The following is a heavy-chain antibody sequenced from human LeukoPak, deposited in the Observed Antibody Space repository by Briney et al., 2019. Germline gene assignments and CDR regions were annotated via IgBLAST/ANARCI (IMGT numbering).Heavy chain of an antibody. J-gene: IGHJ4*02. CDR1: GFTVSSNY. CDR3: ASSYSSGWWPVFDY. Sequence: GGSLRLSCAASGFTVSSNYMSWVRQAPGKGLEWVAVIYSGGSKYYAASVKDRFTISRDNSKDTLYLQMSSLRAEDTAVYYCASSYSSGWWPVFDYWGQGTLVTVSS. V-gene: IGHV3-53*01. D-gene: IGHD6-19*01. CDR2: IYSGGSK.